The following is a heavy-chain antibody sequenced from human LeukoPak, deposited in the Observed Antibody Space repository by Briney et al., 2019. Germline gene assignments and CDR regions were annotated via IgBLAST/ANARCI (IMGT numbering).Heavy chain of an antibody. CDR1: GGSISTYY. D-gene: IGHD6-19*01. CDR3: ARYNGGWSYYFDS. J-gene: IGHJ4*02. Sequence: PSETLSLTCTVSGGSISTYYWSWIRQPQGKGLEWIGYVYYSGSTMYKPSLKSRVTISVDTSKSQFSLRLSSVTAADTAVYYCARYNGGWSYYFDSWGQGTLVTVSS. V-gene: IGHV4-59*01. CDR2: VYYSGST.